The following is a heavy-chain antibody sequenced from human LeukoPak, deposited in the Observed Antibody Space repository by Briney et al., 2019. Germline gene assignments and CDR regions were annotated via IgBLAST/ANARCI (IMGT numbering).Heavy chain of an antibody. V-gene: IGHV4-34*01. J-gene: IGHJ4*02. D-gene: IGHD2-15*01. Sequence: SETLSLTCAVYGESFSGYYWNWIRQPPGKGLEWIGEINHSGRTNYNPSLKSRVTISVDTSKNQISLKLTSMTAADTAVYYCARNRDTAATIDDWGQGTLVTGSS. CDR3: ARNRDTAATIDD. CDR1: GESFSGYY. CDR2: INHSGRT.